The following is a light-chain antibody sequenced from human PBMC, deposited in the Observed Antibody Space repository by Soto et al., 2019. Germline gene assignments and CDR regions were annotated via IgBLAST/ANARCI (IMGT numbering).Light chain of an antibody. J-gene: IGKJ2*01. Sequence: EIVMTQSPASLSVSPGEGATLSCRASQTVASNLAWYQQKPGQGPRLLIHGASTRATGVPARFSGSGSGTDFTLTISSLQSEHFAVSDCQQYHNWPPQYTFGQGTKLQIK. CDR3: QQYHNWPPQYT. CDR1: QTVASN. CDR2: GAS. V-gene: IGKV3-15*01.